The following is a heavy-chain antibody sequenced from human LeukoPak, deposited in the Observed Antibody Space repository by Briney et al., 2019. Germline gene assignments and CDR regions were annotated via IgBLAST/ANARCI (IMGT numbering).Heavy chain of an antibody. J-gene: IGHJ4*02. Sequence: GGSLRLSYAASGFTFSSYSMNWVRQAPGKGLEWVSSISSSSSYIYYADSVKGRFTISRDNAKNSLYLQMNSLRAEDTAVYYCARVRGYSSPLDYWGQGTLVTVSS. D-gene: IGHD5-18*01. CDR1: GFTFSSYS. CDR2: ISSSSSYI. V-gene: IGHV3-21*01. CDR3: ARVRGYSSPLDY.